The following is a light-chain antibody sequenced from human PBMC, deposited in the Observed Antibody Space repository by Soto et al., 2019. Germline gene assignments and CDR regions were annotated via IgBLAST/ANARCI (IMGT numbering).Light chain of an antibody. Sequence: QSLLAQPTSVAWSPGQSITISFTGNHNDIGTYDYVSWYQQHPGRATRLLIHGVTTRPSGISGRFSASKSGLTAYLTISGLQPEDEADYYCSPFTSHRIYVFGPGTKVTV. CDR3: SPFTSHRIYV. J-gene: IGLJ1*01. V-gene: IGLV2-14*03. CDR1: HNDIGTYDY. CDR2: GVT.